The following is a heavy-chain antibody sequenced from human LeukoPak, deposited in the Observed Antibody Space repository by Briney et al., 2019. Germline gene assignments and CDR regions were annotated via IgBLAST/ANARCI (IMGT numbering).Heavy chain of an antibody. CDR3: AKAGRSRVTAIRLYYYYYMDV. J-gene: IGHJ6*03. CDR1: GFTFSSYE. D-gene: IGHD2-21*02. Sequence: PGGSLRLSCAASGFTFSSYEMNWVRQAPGKGLEWVSYISSSGSTIYYADSVKGRFTISRDNSKNTLYLQMNSLRAEDTAVYYCAKAGRSRVTAIRLYYYYYMDVWGKGTTVTISS. V-gene: IGHV3-48*03. CDR2: ISSSGSTI.